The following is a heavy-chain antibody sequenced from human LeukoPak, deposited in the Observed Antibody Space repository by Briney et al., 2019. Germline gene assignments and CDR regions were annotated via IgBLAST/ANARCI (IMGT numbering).Heavy chain of an antibody. V-gene: IGHV1-69*04. CDR1: GGTFSSYA. D-gene: IGHD6-13*01. CDR3: ARGEQLDQAAFDI. Sequence: SVKDSCKASGGTFSSYAISWVRQAPGQGLEWMGRIIPILGIANYAQKFQGRVTITADKSTSTAYMELSSLRSEDTAVYYCARGEQLDQAAFDIWGQGTMVTVSS. CDR2: IIPILGIA. J-gene: IGHJ3*02.